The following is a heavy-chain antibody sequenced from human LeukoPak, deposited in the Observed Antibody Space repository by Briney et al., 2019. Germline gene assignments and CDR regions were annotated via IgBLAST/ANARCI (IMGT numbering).Heavy chain of an antibody. Sequence: PGGSLRLSCAASGFTVSSNCMSWVRQAPGKGLEWVSVIYSGGSTYYADSVKGRFTISRDNSENTLFLQMNSLRAEDTAVYYCARSRDSSGWYGDYDYWGQGTLVTVSS. CDR1: GFTVSSNC. CDR2: IYSGGST. D-gene: IGHD6-19*01. CDR3: ARSRDSSGWYGDYDY. V-gene: IGHV3-53*01. J-gene: IGHJ4*02.